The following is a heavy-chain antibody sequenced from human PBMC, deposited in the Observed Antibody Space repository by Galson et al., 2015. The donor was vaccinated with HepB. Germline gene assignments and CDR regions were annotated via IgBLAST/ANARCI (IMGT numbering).Heavy chain of an antibody. CDR2: IYYSGST. Sequence: ETLSLTCTVSGGSISSYYWSWIRQPPGKGLEWIGYIYYSGSTNYNPSLKSRVTISVDKSKNQFSLKLSSVTAADTAVYYCARVGYRSSTSCYAEWFDPWGQGTLVTVSS. J-gene: IGHJ5*02. V-gene: IGHV4-59*12. CDR1: GGSISSYY. CDR3: ARVGYRSSTSCYAEWFDP. D-gene: IGHD2-2*01.